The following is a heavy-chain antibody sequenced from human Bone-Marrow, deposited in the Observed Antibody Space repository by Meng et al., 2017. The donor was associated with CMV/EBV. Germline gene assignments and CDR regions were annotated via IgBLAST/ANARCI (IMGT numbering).Heavy chain of an antibody. J-gene: IGHJ6*02. CDR3: ARGLGSGIWYYGMDV. CDR1: GFTFSSYS. Sequence: LSLTCAASGFTFSSYSMNWVRQAPGKGLEWVSSISSSSSYIYYADSVKGRFTISRDNAKNSLYLQMNSLGAEDTAVYYCARGLGSGIWYYGMDVWGQGTTVTVSS. V-gene: IGHV3-21*01. D-gene: IGHD3-10*01. CDR2: ISSSSSYI.